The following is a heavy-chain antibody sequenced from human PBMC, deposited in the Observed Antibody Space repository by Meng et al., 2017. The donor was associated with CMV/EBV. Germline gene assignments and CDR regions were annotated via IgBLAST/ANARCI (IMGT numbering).Heavy chain of an antibody. D-gene: IGHD4-11*01. J-gene: IGHJ4*02. CDR2: IRYDGSNK. Sequence: GESLKISCAASGFTFSSYGMHWVRQAPGKGLEWVAFIRYDGSNKYYADSVKGRFTISRDNSKNTLYLQMNSLRAEDTAAYYCAKVMTTVTTPLGYWGQGTLVTVSS. V-gene: IGHV3-30*02. CDR3: AKVMTTVTTPLGY. CDR1: GFTFSSYG.